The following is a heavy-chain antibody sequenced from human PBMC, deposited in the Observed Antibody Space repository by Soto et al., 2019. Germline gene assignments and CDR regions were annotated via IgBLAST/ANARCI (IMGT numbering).Heavy chain of an antibody. J-gene: IGHJ4*02. V-gene: IGHV3-23*01. CDR1: GFTFSSYA. CDR3: AKDNFVSDSSSPIDY. D-gene: IGHD6-6*01. CDR2: ISGSGGST. Sequence: GGSLRLSCAASGFTFSSYAMSWVRQAPGKGLEWVSAISGSGGSTYYADSVKGRFTISRDNSKNTLYLQMNSLRAEDTAVYYCAKDNFVSDSSSPIDYWGQGTLVTVSS.